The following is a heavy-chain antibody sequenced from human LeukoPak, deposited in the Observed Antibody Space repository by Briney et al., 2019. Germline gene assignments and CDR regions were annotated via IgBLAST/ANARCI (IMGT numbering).Heavy chain of an antibody. V-gene: IGHV3-30*02. CDR1: GFTFSIYG. D-gene: IGHD4-17*01. Sequence: GGSLRLSCAASGFTFSIYGMHWVRQAPGKGLEWVSFIRFDGSDKFYADSVKGRFTISRDNSKNTLYFQMNSLRTEDTAMYYCAKPSRSGDSGDYDSTLWGQGTLVTVSS. CDR3: AKPSRSGDSGDYDSTL. J-gene: IGHJ4*02. CDR2: IRFDGSDK.